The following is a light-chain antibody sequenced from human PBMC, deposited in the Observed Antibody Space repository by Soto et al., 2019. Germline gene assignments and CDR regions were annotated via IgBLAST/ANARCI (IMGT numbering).Light chain of an antibody. Sequence: QSALSQPGSVSGSPGQSITISCTGTSSDIADFNYVSWYQQHPGKAPKLMIFEVINRPSGVSNRFSGSKSGNTASLTISGLQADDEADYYSCSYTTADTSVVFGSGKKVTV. J-gene: IGLJ1*01. CDR1: SSDIADFNY. V-gene: IGLV2-14*01. CDR3: CSYTTADTSVV. CDR2: EVI.